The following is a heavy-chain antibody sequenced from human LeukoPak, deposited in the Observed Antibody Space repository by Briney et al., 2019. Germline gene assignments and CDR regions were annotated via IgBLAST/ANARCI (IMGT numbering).Heavy chain of an antibody. Sequence: SETLSLTCAVYGGSFSGYYWSWIRQPPGKGLEWIGEINHSGSTNYNPSLKSRVTISVDTSKNQFSLKLSSVTAADTAVYYCARVAYSGYVDAFDIWAKGQWSPSLQ. CDR1: GGSFSGYY. D-gene: IGHD5-12*01. J-gene: IGHJ3*02. CDR3: ARVAYSGYVDAFDI. CDR2: INHSGST. V-gene: IGHV4-34*01.